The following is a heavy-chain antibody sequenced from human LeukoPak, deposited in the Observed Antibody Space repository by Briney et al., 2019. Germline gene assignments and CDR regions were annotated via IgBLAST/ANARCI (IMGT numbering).Heavy chain of an antibody. CDR3: VRVVVADSPEIAVAEQPMHYGLDV. V-gene: IGHV4-39*07. J-gene: IGHJ6*02. Sequence: PSETLSLTCTVSGGSISSSSYYWSWIRQPRGKGREGIGEMNHSGSTNYNPSLKSLVTISVDTSKNQFSLKVSSVTAADTAVYYCVRVVVADSPEIAVAEQPMHYGLDVWSQGTTVTVSS. CDR1: GGSISSSSYY. D-gene: IGHD6-19*01. CDR2: MNHSGST.